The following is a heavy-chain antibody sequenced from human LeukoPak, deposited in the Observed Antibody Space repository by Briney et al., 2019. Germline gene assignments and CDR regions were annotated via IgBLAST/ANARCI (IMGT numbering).Heavy chain of an antibody. CDR3: ARMCSSGDCHSAGADY. CDR2: ISYSGTT. J-gene: IGHJ4*02. D-gene: IGHD2-15*01. CDR1: GDSISSSVYY. Sequence: SETLSLTCTVSGDSISSSVYYWDWIRQPPGKGLEWIATISYSGTTYYNPSLKSRVTISVNTSKNQFSLKLSSVTAADTAVYYCARMCSSGDCHSAGADYWGQGTLVPVSS. V-gene: IGHV4-39*01.